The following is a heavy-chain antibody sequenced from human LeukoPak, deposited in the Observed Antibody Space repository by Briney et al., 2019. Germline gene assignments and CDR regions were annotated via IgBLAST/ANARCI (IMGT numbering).Heavy chain of an antibody. CDR2: FDPEDGET. Sequence: ASVKVSCKVSGYTLTELSMHWVRQAPGKGLEWMGGFDPEDGETIYAQKFQGRVTMTEDTSTDTAYMELSSLRSEDTAVYYCATDSSGYDSFDDWGQGTQVTISS. J-gene: IGHJ4*02. D-gene: IGHD5-12*01. V-gene: IGHV1-24*01. CDR1: GYTLTELS. CDR3: ATDSSGYDSFDD.